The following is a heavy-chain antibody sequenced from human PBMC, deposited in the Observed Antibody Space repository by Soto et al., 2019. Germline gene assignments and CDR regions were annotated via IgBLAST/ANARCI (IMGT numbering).Heavy chain of an antibody. CDR1: GFDFSNGW. Sequence: ELQLVESGGGLVKPGGSLRLSCAASGFDFSNGWMSWVRQAPGKRLEWVGRIKSKTDGGTTDYGAPVEGRFSISRDDSKNTLYLQMNSLKSEDTAVYYCTADGWEWGQGTLVTVSS. CDR2: IKSKTDGGTT. V-gene: IGHV3-15*05. D-gene: IGHD1-26*01. CDR3: TADGWE. J-gene: IGHJ4*02.